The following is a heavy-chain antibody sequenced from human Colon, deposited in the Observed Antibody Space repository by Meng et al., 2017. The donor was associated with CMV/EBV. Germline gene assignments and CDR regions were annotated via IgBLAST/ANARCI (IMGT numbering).Heavy chain of an antibody. Sequence: GGSLRLSCAASGFTFSSYSMNWVRQAPGKGLEWVSSISSSSSYIYYADSVKGRFTISRDNAKNTLWHQMHSLRPEDTALYYCAREGFSNFDYWGQGTLVTVSS. V-gene: IGHV3-21*01. J-gene: IGHJ4*02. D-gene: IGHD4-11*01. CDR1: GFTFSSYS. CDR3: AREGFSNFDY. CDR2: ISSSSSYI.